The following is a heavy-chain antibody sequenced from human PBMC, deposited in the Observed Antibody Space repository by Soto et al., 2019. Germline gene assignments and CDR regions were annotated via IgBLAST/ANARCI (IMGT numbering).Heavy chain of an antibody. Sequence: QVQLLQSGPEVKKPGSSVKVSCKASRDTFNTYTITWVRQAPGQGLEWMGRIIPRTDIANYAQKFQDRVSTTADRSTSTAYMELSSLRFDDTAVYYCARDYYYGSGSSMDIFDPWGQGTLVTVSS. J-gene: IGHJ5*02. CDR1: RDTFNTYT. CDR3: ARDYYYGSGSSMDIFDP. D-gene: IGHD3-10*01. V-gene: IGHV1-69*08. CDR2: IIPRTDIA.